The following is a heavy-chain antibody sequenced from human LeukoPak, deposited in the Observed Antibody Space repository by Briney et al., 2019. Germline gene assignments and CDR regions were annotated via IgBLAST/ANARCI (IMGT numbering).Heavy chain of an antibody. D-gene: IGHD6-19*01. CDR2: ISGSGGST. CDR3: AKEAERYSSGWYTMDFDY. V-gene: IGHV3-23*01. J-gene: IGHJ4*02. CDR1: GFTFSSYA. Sequence: GGSLRLSCAASGFTFSSYAMSWVRQAPGKGLEWVSAISGSGGSTYYADSVKGRFTISRDNSKNTLYLQMNSLRAEDTAVYYCAKEAERYSSGWYTMDFDYWGQGTLVTVSS.